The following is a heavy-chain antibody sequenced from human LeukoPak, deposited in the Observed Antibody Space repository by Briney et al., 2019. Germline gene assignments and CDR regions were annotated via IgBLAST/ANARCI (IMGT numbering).Heavy chain of an antibody. J-gene: IGHJ4*02. CDR3: ARDRDYDSSFDY. Sequence: ASVKVSCRASGYTFTGYYMHWVRQAPGHRLEWMGLTNPNSVGTNHAQKLQGRVTMPRDTTLRTAYMELSRLRSDDTAVYYGARDRDYDSSFDYWGKGTLVTVSS. V-gene: IGHV1-2*02. CDR2: TNPNSVGT. D-gene: IGHD3-22*01. CDR1: GYTFTGYY.